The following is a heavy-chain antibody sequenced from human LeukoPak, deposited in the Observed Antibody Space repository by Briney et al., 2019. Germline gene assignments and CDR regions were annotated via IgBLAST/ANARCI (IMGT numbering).Heavy chain of an antibody. CDR3: AVYDILTGYSSHY. CDR1: GFTFSSYS. J-gene: IGHJ4*02. D-gene: IGHD3-9*01. Sequence: PGGSLRLSCAASGFTFSSYSMNWVRQAPGKGLEWVSSISSSSSYIYYADSVKGRFTISRDNAKNSLYLQMNSLRAEDTAVYYCAVYDILTGYSSHYWGQGTLVTVSS. CDR2: ISSSSSYI. V-gene: IGHV3-21*01.